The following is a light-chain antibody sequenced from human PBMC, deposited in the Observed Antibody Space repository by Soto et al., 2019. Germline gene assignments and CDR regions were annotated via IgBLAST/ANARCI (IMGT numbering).Light chain of an antibody. CDR3: LHRNNWAWT. CDR1: PSVTSN. CDR2: DAS. Sequence: EIVLTQSPATLSLYPGERATLSCRASPSVTSNLAWYQRALGQAPRLLIYDASNRAAGIPARFSGSGSGTDFTLTISSLEPEGFAVYYCLHRNNWAWTFGQGTKVDI. V-gene: IGKV3-11*01. J-gene: IGKJ1*01.